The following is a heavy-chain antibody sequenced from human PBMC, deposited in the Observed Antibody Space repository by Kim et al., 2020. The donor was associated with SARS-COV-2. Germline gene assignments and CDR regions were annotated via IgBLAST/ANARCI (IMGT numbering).Heavy chain of an antibody. D-gene: IGHD4-17*01. CDR1: GGSISSYY. Sequence: SETLSLTCTVSGGSISSYYWSWIRQPPGKGLEWIGYIYYSGSTNSNPSLKSRVTISVDTSKNQFSLKLSSVTAADTAVYYCAREGYGDLYGAFDYWGQGTLVTVSS. CDR2: IYYSGST. CDR3: AREGYGDLYGAFDY. J-gene: IGHJ4*02. V-gene: IGHV4-59*13.